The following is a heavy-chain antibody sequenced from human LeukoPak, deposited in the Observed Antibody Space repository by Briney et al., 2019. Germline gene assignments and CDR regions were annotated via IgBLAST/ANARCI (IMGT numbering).Heavy chain of an antibody. V-gene: IGHV4-4*09. D-gene: IGHD1-7*01. CDR2: IYTSGST. J-gene: IGHJ4*02. CDR1: GGSISSYY. CDR3: ARLNYYFDY. Sequence: SETLSLTCTVSGGSISSYYWSWIRQPPGKGLEWIGYIYTSGSTNYNPFLKSRVTISVDTSKNQFSLKLSSVTAADAAVYYCARLNYYFDYWGQGTLVTVSS.